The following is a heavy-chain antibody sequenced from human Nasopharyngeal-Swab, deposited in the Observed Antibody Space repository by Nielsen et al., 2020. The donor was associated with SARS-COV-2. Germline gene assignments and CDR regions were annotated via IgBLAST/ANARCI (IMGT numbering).Heavy chain of an antibody. D-gene: IGHD3-22*01. CDR2: ISAYNCNT. CDR1: GYTFTSYG. J-gene: IGHJ4*02. Sequence: ASVKVSCKASGYTFTSYGISWVRQAPGQGLEWMGWISAYNCNTNYAQKLQGRVTMTTDTSTSTAYMELRSLRSDDTAVYYCARVGSYYYDSSGYAGSSYYFDYWGQGTLVTVSS. CDR3: ARVGSYYYDSSGYAGSSYYFDY. V-gene: IGHV1-18*01.